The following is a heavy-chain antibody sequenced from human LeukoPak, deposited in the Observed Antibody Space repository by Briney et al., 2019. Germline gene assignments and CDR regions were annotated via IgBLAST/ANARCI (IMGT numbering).Heavy chain of an antibody. CDR2: IYHSGIT. V-gene: IGHV4-4*02. CDR1: GGSISSNDW. D-gene: IGHD3-16*01. CDR3: ARQGGFDY. Sequence: PSGTLSLTCAVSGGSISSNDWWSWVRQPPGKRLEWIGEIYHSGITNYNPSLESRVTISVDTSKNQFSLKLSSVTAADTAVYYCARQGGFDYWGQGTLVTVSS. J-gene: IGHJ4*02.